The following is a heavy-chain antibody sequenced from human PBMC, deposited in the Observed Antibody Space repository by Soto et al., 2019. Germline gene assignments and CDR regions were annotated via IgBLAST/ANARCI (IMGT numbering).Heavy chain of an antibody. CDR2: ISYDGSNK. V-gene: IGHV3-30-3*01. D-gene: IGHD5-18*01. CDR1: GFTFSSYA. J-gene: IGHJ6*02. CDR3: AREEVDTATFYYYYGMDV. Sequence: GGSLRLSCAASGFTFSSYAMHWVRQAPGKGLEWVAVISYDGSNKYYADSVKGRFTISRDNSKNTLYLQMNSLRAEDTAVYYCAREEVDTATFYYYYGMDVWGQGTTVTVS.